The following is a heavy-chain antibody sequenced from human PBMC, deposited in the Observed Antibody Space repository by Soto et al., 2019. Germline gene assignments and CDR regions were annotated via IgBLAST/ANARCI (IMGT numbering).Heavy chain of an antibody. CDR3: ARASIVVVPAANYYYYYGMDV. Sequence: PSETLSLTCAVYGGSLSGYYWSWIRQPPGKGLEWIGEINHSGSTNYNPSLKSRVTIAVDTSKNQFSLKLNSVTAADKAVYYCARASIVVVPAANYYYYYGMDVWRQGTTVIVSS. J-gene: IGHJ6*02. CDR1: GGSLSGYY. D-gene: IGHD2-2*01. CDR2: INHSGST. V-gene: IGHV4-34*01.